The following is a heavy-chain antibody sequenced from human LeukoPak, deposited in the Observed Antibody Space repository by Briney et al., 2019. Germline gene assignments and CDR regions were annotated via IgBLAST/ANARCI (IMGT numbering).Heavy chain of an antibody. CDR1: GGSISSYY. D-gene: IGHD4-17*01. CDR2: IYTSGST. CDR3: ARCRHNDYGFDY. J-gene: IGHJ4*02. V-gene: IGHV4-4*09. Sequence: PSETLSLTCTVSGGSISSYYWSWIRQPPGKGLEWIGYIYTSGSTNYNPSLKSRVTLSVDTSKNQFSLKLSSVTAADTAVCYCARCRHNDYGFDYWGQGTLVTVSS.